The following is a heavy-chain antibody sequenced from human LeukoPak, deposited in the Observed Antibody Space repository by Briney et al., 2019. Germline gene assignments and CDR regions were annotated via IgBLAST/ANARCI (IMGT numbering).Heavy chain of an antibody. V-gene: IGHV4-34*01. J-gene: IGHJ4*02. D-gene: IGHD6-19*01. CDR1: GGSFSGYY. CDR2: INHSGST. Sequence: SETLSLTCAVYGGSFSGYYWSWIRQPPGKGLEWIGEINHSGSTNYNPSLKSRVTISVDTSKNQFSLKLGSVTAADTAVYFCARGAGGAVAGSYFDYWGQGTLVTVSS. CDR3: ARGAGGAVAGSYFDY.